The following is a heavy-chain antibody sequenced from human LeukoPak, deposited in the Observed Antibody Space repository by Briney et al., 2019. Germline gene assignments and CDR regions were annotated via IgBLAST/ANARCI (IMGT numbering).Heavy chain of an antibody. V-gene: IGHV1-2*02. CDR1: GYTFIAYY. D-gene: IGHD1-7*01. CDR3: ARWNYVPSSADY. CDR2: INPNSGGT. Sequence: ASVKVSCKASGYTFIAYYMHWIRQAPGQGFQWMGWINPNSGGTHYAQKFQGRVTMTRDTSISTVYMELSRVRSDDTAVYYCARWNYVPSSADYWGQGTLVTVSS. J-gene: IGHJ4*02.